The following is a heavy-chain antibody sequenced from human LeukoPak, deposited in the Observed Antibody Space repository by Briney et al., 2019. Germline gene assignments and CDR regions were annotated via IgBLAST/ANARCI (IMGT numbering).Heavy chain of an antibody. Sequence: SETLSLTCTVSGGSISSYYWSWIRQPPGKGLEWIGYIYYSGSTYYNPSLKSRVTISVDTSKNQFSLKLSSVTAADTAVYYCARERNRYYGIDFWGQGTLVTVSS. V-gene: IGHV4-59*12. CDR3: ARERNRYYGIDF. CDR2: IYYSGST. CDR1: GGSISSYY. D-gene: IGHD3-10*01. J-gene: IGHJ4*02.